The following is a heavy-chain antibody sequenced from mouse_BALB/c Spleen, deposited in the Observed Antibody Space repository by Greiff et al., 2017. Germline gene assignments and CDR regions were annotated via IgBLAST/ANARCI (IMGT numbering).Heavy chain of an antibody. Sequence: EVQLQESGPSLVKPSQTLSLTCSVTGDSITSGYWNWIRKFPGNKLEYMGYLSYSGSTYYNPSLKSRISITRDTSKNQYYLQLNSVTTEDTATYYCARPQIYYDYDWFAYWGQGTLVTVSA. CDR1: GDSITSGY. CDR2: LSYSGST. D-gene: IGHD2-4*01. CDR3: ARPQIYYDYDWFAY. J-gene: IGHJ3*01. V-gene: IGHV3-8*02.